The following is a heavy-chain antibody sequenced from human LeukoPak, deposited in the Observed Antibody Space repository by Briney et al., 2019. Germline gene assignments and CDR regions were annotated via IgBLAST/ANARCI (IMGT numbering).Heavy chain of an antibody. V-gene: IGHV3-7*01. D-gene: IGHD6-13*01. J-gene: IGHJ5*02. Sequence: GGSLRLTCAASGFTFNTFWMSWVRQTPGKGLEWVANIKEDGTKKYYVDSVKGRFTISRDNAENSLYLQMNSLRAEDTAVYYCARDAAGYDPWGQGTLVTVSS. CDR3: ARDAAGYDP. CDR2: IKEDGTKK. CDR1: GFTFNTFW.